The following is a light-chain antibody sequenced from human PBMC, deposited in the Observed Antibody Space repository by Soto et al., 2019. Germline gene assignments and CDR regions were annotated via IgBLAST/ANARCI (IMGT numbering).Light chain of an antibody. CDR3: QHYNNWPRT. Sequence: EIVMTQSPATLSVSPGERATLSCRASQSVSSNLAWYQQKPGQAPRLLIYGASTRATGIPARFRGSGSGTEFTLTIRSLQSEDFAVYYCQHYNNWPRTFGQGTKVEIK. V-gene: IGKV3-15*01. CDR1: QSVSSN. CDR2: GAS. J-gene: IGKJ1*01.